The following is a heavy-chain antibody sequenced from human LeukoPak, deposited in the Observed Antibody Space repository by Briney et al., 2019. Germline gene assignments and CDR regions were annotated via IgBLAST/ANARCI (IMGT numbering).Heavy chain of an antibody. Sequence: GGSLRLSCAASGFTFSSYWMSWVRQAPGKGLEWVANIKQDGSEKYYVDSVKGRFTISRDNAKNSLYLQMNSLRAEDTAVYYCARGGRFYDFWSGSLALDIWGQGTMVTVSS. CDR3: ARGGRFYDFWSGSLALDI. J-gene: IGHJ3*02. V-gene: IGHV3-7*01. D-gene: IGHD3-3*01. CDR2: IKQDGSEK. CDR1: GFTFSSYW.